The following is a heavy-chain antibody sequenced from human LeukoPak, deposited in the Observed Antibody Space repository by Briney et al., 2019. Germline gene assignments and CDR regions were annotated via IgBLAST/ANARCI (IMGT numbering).Heavy chain of an antibody. Sequence: PGGSLRLSRAASGFTFSSYWMSWVRQAPGKGLEWVANIKQDGSEKYYVDSVKGRFTISRDNAKNSLYLQMNSLRAEDTAVYYCARDHEAAAGVYYYYGMDVWGQGTTVTVSS. V-gene: IGHV3-7*01. CDR1: GFTFSSYW. J-gene: IGHJ6*02. CDR3: ARDHEAAAGVYYYYGMDV. CDR2: IKQDGSEK. D-gene: IGHD6-13*01.